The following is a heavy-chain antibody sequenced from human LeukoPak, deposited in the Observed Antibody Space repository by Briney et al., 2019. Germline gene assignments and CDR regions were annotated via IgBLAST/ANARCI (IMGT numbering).Heavy chain of an antibody. J-gene: IGHJ4*02. Sequence: GGSLRLSCAASGFTFSSYAMHWVRQAPGKGLKWVAVTSYDGSNKYYADSVKGRFTISRDNSKNTLYLQMNSLRAEDTAVYYCARDSPAVYSSGFRGHFDYWGQGTLVTVSS. CDR1: GFTFSSYA. V-gene: IGHV3-30-3*01. D-gene: IGHD6-19*01. CDR3: ARDSPAVYSSGFRGHFDY. CDR2: TSYDGSNK.